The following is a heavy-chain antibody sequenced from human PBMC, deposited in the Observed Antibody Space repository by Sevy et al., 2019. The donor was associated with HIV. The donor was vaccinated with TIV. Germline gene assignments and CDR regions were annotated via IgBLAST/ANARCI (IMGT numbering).Heavy chain of an antibody. CDR3: ARVDTAMAAGYFDY. CDR2: INSDGSST. J-gene: IGHJ4*02. V-gene: IGHV3-74*01. Sequence: GGSLRLSCAASGFTFSSYWMHWVRQAPGKGLVWVSRINSDGSSTSYADSVKGRFTISRDNAKNTLYLQMNSLRAEDTAVYYCARVDTAMAAGYFDYWGQGTLVTVSS. D-gene: IGHD5-18*01. CDR1: GFTFSSYW.